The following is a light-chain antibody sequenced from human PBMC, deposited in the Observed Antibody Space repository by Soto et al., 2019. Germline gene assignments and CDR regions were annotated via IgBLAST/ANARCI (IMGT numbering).Light chain of an antibody. J-gene: IGKJ1*01. CDR2: GAS. CDR1: QSVNSNY. Sequence: EIVLTQSPGTLSLSPGERATLSCRTSQSVNSNYLAWHQQKPGQAPRLLIYGASSRATGIPDRFSGSGSGTDFTLTISRLEPEDVAVYYCQQCGTSTWTFGQGTRVEIK. CDR3: QQCGTSTWT. V-gene: IGKV3-20*01.